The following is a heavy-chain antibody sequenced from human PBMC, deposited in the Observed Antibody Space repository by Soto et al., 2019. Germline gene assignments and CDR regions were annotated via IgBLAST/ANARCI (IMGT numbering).Heavy chain of an antibody. CDR2: IYYSGST. Sequence: ASETLSLTCTVSGGSISSYYWSWIRQPPGKGLEWIGCIYYSGSTNYNPSLKSRVTISVDTSKNQFSLKLSSVTAADTAVYYCARDQFLGYYYGMDVWGEGTTVTVSS. J-gene: IGHJ6*02. V-gene: IGHV4-59*01. CDR3: ARDQFLGYYYGMDV. CDR1: GGSISSYY. D-gene: IGHD2-21*01.